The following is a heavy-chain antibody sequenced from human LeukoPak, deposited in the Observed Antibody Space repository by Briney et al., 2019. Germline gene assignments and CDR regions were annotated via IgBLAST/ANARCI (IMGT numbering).Heavy chain of an antibody. CDR2: IYYSGST. CDR1: NGSLSDDY. J-gene: IGHJ4*02. D-gene: IGHD2-2*01. CDR3: ARSAAGHQYYFDY. Sequence: PSETLSLTCTISNGSLSDDYWSWIRQPPGKGLEWIGYIYYSGSTNYSPSLRSRVTISVDRSKNQVSLILSSLTAADTAIYYCARSAAGHQYYFDYWGRGTLVTVSS. V-gene: IGHV4-59*01.